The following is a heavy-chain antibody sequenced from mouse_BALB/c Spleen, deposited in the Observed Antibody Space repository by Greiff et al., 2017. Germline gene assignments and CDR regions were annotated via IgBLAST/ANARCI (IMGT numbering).Heavy chain of an antibody. D-gene: IGHD1-1*01. CDR3: ARDYYGSSYVYAMDY. J-gene: IGHJ4*01. CDR2: ISSGGSYT. V-gene: IGHV5-9-4*01. Sequence: EVKVVESGGGLVKPGGSLKLSCAASGFTFSIYAMSWVRQSPEKRLEWVAEISSGGSYTYYPDTVTGRFTISRDNAKNTLYLEMSSLRAEDTAMYYCARDYYGSSYVYAMDYWGQGTSVTVSS. CDR1: GFTFSIYA.